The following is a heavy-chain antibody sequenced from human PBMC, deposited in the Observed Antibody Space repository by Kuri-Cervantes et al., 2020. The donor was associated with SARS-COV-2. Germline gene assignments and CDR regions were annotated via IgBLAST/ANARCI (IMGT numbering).Heavy chain of an antibody. J-gene: IGHJ4*02. V-gene: IGHV4-39*01. Sequence: SETLSLTCTVSGGSISSSSYYWGWIRQPPGKGLEWIGSIYYSGSTYYNPSLKSRVTISVDTSKNQFSLKLSSVTAADTAVYYCASQVDTAMAFDYWGQGTLVTV. D-gene: IGHD5-18*01. CDR3: ASQVDTAMAFDY. CDR2: IYYSGST. CDR1: GGSISSSSYY.